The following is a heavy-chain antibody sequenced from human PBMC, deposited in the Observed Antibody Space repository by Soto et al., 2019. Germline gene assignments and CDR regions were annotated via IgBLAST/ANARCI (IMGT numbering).Heavy chain of an antibody. D-gene: IGHD6-13*01. CDR2: IWYDGSNK. CDR1: GFTFSSYG. CDR3: ARRSAGIAAAGLGVYYGMDV. J-gene: IGHJ6*02. V-gene: IGHV3-33*01. Sequence: QVQLVESGGGVVQPGRSLRLSCAASGFTFSSYGMHWVRQAPGKGLEWVAVIWYDGSNKYYADSVKGRFTISRDNSKNTLYLQMNSLRAEDTAVYYCARRSAGIAAAGLGVYYGMDVWGQGTTVTVSS.